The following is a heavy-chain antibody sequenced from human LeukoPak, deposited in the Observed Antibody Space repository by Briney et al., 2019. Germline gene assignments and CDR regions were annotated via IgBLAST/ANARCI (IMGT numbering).Heavy chain of an antibody. CDR2: ISYDGSNK. D-gene: IGHD6-6*01. CDR1: GFTFSSYA. J-gene: IGHJ6*03. V-gene: IGHV3-30-3*01. CDR3: ARDSSSSFSYYMDV. Sequence: PGGSLRLSCAASGFTFSSYAMHWVRQAPGKGLEWVAVISYDGSNKYYADSVKGRFTISRDNSKNTLYLQMNSLRAEDTAVYYCARDSSSSFSYYMDVWGKGTTVTVSS.